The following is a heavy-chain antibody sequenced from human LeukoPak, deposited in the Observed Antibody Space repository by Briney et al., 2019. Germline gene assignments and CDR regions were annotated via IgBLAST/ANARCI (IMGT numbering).Heavy chain of an antibody. V-gene: IGHV1-69*05. Sequence: SVKVSCKASGGTLSSYAISWVRQAPGQGLEWMGRIIPIFGTANYAQKFQGRVTITTDESTSTAYMELSSLRSEDTAVYYCASPQNGYSYGYYWGQGTLVTVSS. CDR1: GGTLSSYA. CDR2: IIPIFGTA. D-gene: IGHD5-18*01. J-gene: IGHJ4*02. CDR3: ASPQNGYSYGYY.